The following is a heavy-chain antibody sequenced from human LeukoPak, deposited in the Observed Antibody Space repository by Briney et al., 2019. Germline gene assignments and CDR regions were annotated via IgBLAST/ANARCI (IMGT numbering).Heavy chain of an antibody. D-gene: IGHD6-6*01. CDR2: ISSSSSYK. CDR1: GFTFSSYA. V-gene: IGHV3-21*01. CDR3: ARDVEYSSSSGLMDV. J-gene: IGHJ6*03. Sequence: PGGTLRLSCAASGFTFSSYAMSWVRQAPGKGLEWVSSISSSSSYKYYADSVKGRFTISRDNAKNSLYLQMNSLRAEDTAVYYCARDVEYSSSSGLMDVWGKGTTVTVSS.